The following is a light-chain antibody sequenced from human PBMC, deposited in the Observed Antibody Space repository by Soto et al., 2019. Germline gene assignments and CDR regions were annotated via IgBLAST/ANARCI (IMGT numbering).Light chain of an antibody. CDR2: EVS. J-gene: IGLJ1*01. CDR3: TSYAGSNNRGV. CDR1: SSDVGGYNY. V-gene: IGLV2-8*01. Sequence: QSVLTQPPSASGSPGQSVTISCTGTSSDVGGYNYISWYQHHPGKAPKLMIYEVSQRPSGVPDRFSGPKSGNTASLTVSGLQAEDEADYYCTSYAGSNNRGVFGSGTKLTVL.